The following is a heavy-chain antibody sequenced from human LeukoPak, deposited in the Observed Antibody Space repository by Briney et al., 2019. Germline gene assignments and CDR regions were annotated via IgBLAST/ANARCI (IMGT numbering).Heavy chain of an antibody. CDR2: INHSGST. CDR1: GGSFSGYY. Sequence: SETLSLTCAVYGGSFSGYYWSWIRQPPGKGLEWIGEINHSGSTNYNPSLKSRVTISVDTSKNQFSLKLSSVTAADTAVYYCASGNRAGEPLGVAVTGYWGQGTLVTVSS. J-gene: IGHJ4*02. V-gene: IGHV4-34*01. CDR3: ASGNRAGEPLGVAVTGY. D-gene: IGHD2-15*01.